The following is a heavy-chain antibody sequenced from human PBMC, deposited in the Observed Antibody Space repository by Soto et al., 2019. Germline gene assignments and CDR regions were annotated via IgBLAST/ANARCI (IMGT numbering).Heavy chain of an antibody. CDR3: ARAPTRFLEWLLLCYFDY. J-gene: IGHJ4*02. D-gene: IGHD3-3*01. Sequence: GGSLRLSCAASGFTFSSYSMNWVRQAPGKGLEWVSSISSSSSYIYYADSVKGRFTISRDNAKNSLYLQMNSLRAEDTAVYYCARAPTRFLEWLLLCYFDYWGQGTLVTVSS. V-gene: IGHV3-21*01. CDR1: GFTFSSYS. CDR2: ISSSSSYI.